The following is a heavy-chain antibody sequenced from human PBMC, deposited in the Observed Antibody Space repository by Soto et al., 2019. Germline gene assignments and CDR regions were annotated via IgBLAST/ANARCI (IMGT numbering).Heavy chain of an antibody. CDR2: IYYSGST. V-gene: IGHV4-39*01. CDR1: GGSISSSSYY. CDR3: ARHAAAYYDFWSGYSSRWFDP. D-gene: IGHD3-3*01. Sequence: PSETLSLTCTVSGGSISSSSYYWGWIRQPPGKGLEWIGSIYYSGSTYYNPSLKSRVTISVDTSKTQFSLKLSSVTAADTAVYYCARHAAAYYDFWSGYSSRWFDPWGQGTLVTVSS. J-gene: IGHJ5*02.